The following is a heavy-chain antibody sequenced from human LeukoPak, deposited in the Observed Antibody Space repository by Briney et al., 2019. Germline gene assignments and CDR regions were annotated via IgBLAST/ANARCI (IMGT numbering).Heavy chain of an antibody. CDR3: AAGDANPGGRNYYLNDVFDH. V-gene: IGHV1-24*01. Sequence: ASVTVSCKVSGYTLTELSIHWVRQAPGKGLEWMGGFDPEDAEIVYAQQLQGRVAMTEDTSTGTAYLELSSLRSEDTAIYYCAAGDANPGGRNYYLNDVFDHWGQGTMVIVSS. J-gene: IGHJ3*01. CDR1: GYTLTELS. D-gene: IGHD3-22*01. CDR2: FDPEDAEI.